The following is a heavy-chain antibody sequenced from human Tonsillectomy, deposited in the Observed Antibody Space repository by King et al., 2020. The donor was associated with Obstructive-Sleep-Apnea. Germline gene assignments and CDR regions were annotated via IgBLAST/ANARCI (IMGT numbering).Heavy chain of an antibody. CDR3: ARYTGAYGDYVGYLDY. V-gene: IGHV3-21*01. CDR1: GFTFSSYT. J-gene: IGHJ4*02. D-gene: IGHD4-17*01. Sequence: DVQLVESGGGLVKPGGSLRLSCAASGFTFSSYTMNWVRQAPGKGLEWVSAISSSSSYIYYADSVKGRFTISRDNAKNSLCLQMNSLRAEDTAVYYCARYTGAYGDYVGYLDYWGQGTLVTVSS. CDR2: ISSSSSYI.